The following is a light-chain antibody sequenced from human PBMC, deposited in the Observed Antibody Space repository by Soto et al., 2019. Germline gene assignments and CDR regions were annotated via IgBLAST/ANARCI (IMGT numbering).Light chain of an antibody. V-gene: IGKV1-5*01. CDR2: HAS. J-gene: IGKJ1*01. CDR1: QNIRNW. CDR3: QHYNSYSEA. Sequence: DIQMTQSPSTLSASVGDSVTITCRASQNIRNWLAWYQQKPGTAPKVLIYHASNLQSGVPSRFSGSGSGTEFTLTISSLQPDDFATYYCQHYNSYSEAFGQGTKVDI.